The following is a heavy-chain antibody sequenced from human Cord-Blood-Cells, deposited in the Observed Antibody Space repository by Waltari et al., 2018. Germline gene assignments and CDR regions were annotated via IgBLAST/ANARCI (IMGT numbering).Heavy chain of an antibody. J-gene: IGHJ4*02. CDR1: GYTLTELS. D-gene: IGHD3-22*01. Sequence: QVQLVQSGAEVKKPGASVKVSCKVSGYTLTELSMHWVRQAPGKGLEWMGGMDPEDGETIYAPQFQGRVTMTADTSTDPAYMELSSLRSEDTAVYYCATDLLRGGGWGQGTLVTVSS. V-gene: IGHV1-24*01. CDR2: MDPEDGET. CDR3: ATDLLRGGG.